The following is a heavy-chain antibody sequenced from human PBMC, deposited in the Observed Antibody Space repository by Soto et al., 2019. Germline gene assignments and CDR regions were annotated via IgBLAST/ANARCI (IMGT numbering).Heavy chain of an antibody. CDR1: GYTLTELS. V-gene: IGHV1-24*01. J-gene: IGHJ4*02. CDR2: FDPEDGET. D-gene: IGHD4-17*01. Sequence: ASVKVSCKVSGYTLTELSMHWVRQAPGKGLEWMGGFDPEDGETIYAQKFQGRVTMTEDTSTDTAYMELSSLRSEDTAVYYCATVKSHGDYAKDYYFDYWGQGTLVTVSS. CDR3: ATVKSHGDYAKDYYFDY.